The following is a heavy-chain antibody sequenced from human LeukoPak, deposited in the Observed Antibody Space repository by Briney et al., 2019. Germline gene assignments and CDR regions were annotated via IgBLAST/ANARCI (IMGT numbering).Heavy chain of an antibody. J-gene: IGHJ6*02. D-gene: IGHD3-9*01. CDR3: ARAYYDILTGYPSYYGMDV. V-gene: IGHV1-69*05. CDR1: GGTFSNYA. Sequence: ASVKVSCKASGGTFSNYAISWVRQAPGQGLECMGGIIPIFGIANYAQNFQGRVTITTDESTSTAYMELSSLRSEDTAVYYCARAYYDILTGYPSYYGMDVWGQGTTVTVSS. CDR2: IIPIFGIA.